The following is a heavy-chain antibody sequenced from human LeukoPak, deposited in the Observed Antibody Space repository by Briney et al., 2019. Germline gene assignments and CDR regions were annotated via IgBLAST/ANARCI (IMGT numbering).Heavy chain of an antibody. V-gene: IGHV4-59*12. CDR3: ARASLCFGESSTGFDY. CDR2: IYYSGST. Sequence: SETLSLTCTVSGGSISSYYWSWIRQPPGKGLEWIGYIYYSGSTNYNPSLKSRVTMSVDTSKNQFSLKLSSVTAADTAVYYCARASLCFGESSTGFDYWGQGTLVTVSS. J-gene: IGHJ4*02. D-gene: IGHD3-10*01. CDR1: GGSISSYY.